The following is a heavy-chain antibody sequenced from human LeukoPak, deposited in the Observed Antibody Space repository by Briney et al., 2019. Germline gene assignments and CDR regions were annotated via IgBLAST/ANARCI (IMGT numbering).Heavy chain of an antibody. D-gene: IGHD3-3*01. CDR2: ISGSGGST. J-gene: IGHJ4*02. CDR1: GFTFSSYA. CDR3: AKDSSLNYDFWSGFPFFDY. Sequence: GGSLRLSCAASGFTFSSYAMSWVRQAPGKGLEWVSAISGSGGSTYYADSVEGRFTISRDNSKNTLYLQMNSLRAEDTAVYYCAKDSSLNYDFWSGFPFFDYWGQGTLVTVSS. V-gene: IGHV3-23*01.